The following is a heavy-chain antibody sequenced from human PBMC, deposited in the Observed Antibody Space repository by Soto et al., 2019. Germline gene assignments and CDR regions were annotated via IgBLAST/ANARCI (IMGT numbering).Heavy chain of an antibody. CDR3: ARDPVVVVAAIGHFDY. CDR2: ISYDGSNK. D-gene: IGHD2-15*01. CDR1: GFTFSSYA. V-gene: IGHV3-30-3*01. Sequence: GGSLRLSCAASGFTFSSYAMHWVRQAPGKGLEWVAVISYDGSNKYYADSVKGRFTISRDNSKNTLYLQMNSLRAEDTAVYYCARDPVVVVAAIGHFDYWGQGTLVTVSS. J-gene: IGHJ4*02.